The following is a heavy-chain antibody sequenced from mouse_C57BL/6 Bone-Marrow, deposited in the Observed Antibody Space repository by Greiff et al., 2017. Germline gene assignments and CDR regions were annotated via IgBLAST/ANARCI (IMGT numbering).Heavy chain of an antibody. Sequence: VQLQESGAELARPGASVKLSCKASGYTFTSYGISWVKQRTGQGLEWIGEISPRSGNTYYNEKFKGKATLTADKSSSTAYMELRSLTSEDSAVYFCARWWGYFFDYWGQGTTLTVSS. CDR1: GYTFTSYG. J-gene: IGHJ2*01. CDR2: ISPRSGNT. CDR3: ARWWGYFFDY. V-gene: IGHV1-81*01. D-gene: IGHD1-1*02.